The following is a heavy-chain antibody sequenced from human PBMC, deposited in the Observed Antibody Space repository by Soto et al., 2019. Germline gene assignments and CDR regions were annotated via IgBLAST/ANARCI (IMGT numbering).Heavy chain of an antibody. V-gene: IGHV1-46*03. CDR1: GYTFTSYY. J-gene: IGHJ4*02. Sequence: ASVKVSCKASGYTFTSYYMHWVRQAPGQGLEWMGIINPSGGSTSYAQKFQGRVTMTRDTSTSTVYMELSSLRSEGTAVYYCARVSSCISSRTSRAGLDYWGQGTLVPVSS. CDR2: INPSGGST. D-gene: IGHD6-6*01. CDR3: ARVSSCISSRTSRAGLDY.